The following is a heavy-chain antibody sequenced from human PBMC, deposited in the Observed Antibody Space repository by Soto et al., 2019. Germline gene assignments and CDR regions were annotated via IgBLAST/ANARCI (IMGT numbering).Heavy chain of an antibody. CDR2: IYYSGST. CDR3: ARDLPYGDYAGGWFDP. J-gene: IGHJ5*02. D-gene: IGHD4-17*01. CDR1: GGSISSGGYY. V-gene: IGHV4-31*02. Sequence: SETLSLTXTVSGGSISSGGYYWSWIRQHPGKGLEWIGYIYYSGSTYYNPSLKSRVTISVDTSKNQFSLKLSSVTAADTAVYYRARDLPYGDYAGGWFDPWGQGTLVTVSS.